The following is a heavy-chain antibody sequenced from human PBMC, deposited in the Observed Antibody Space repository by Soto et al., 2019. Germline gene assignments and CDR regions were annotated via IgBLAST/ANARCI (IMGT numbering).Heavy chain of an antibody. V-gene: IGHV3-30*18. CDR3: AKDRCSSTSCYGYYYYGMDV. CDR1: GFTFSSYG. Sequence: QVQLVESGGGVVQPGRSLRLSCAASGFTFSSYGMHWVRQAPGKGLEWVAVISYDGSNKYYADSVKGRFTISRDNSKNRLYLKMNSLQAQDTAVYYCAKDRCSSTSCYGYYYYGMDVWGQGTKVTVSS. J-gene: IGHJ6*02. CDR2: ISYDGSNK. D-gene: IGHD2-2*01.